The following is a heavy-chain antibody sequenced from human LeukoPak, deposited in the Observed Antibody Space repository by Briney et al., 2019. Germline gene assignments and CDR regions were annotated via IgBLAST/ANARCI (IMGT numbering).Heavy chain of an antibody. J-gene: IGHJ6*03. CDR1: GFTFSTYS. CDR2: ISSRSSYI. CDR3: ARNANYYYYMDV. Sequence: PGGSLRLSCAASGFTFSTYSMNWVRQAPGKGLEWVSCISSRSSYIYYADSVKGRFTTSRDNAKNSLYLQMNSLRAEDTAVYYCARNANYYYYMDVWGKGTTVTVSS. V-gene: IGHV3-21*01.